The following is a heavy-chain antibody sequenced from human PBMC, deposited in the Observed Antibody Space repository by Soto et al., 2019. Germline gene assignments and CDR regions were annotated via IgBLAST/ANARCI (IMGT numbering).Heavy chain of an antibody. CDR1: GGSISSSSYY. CDR2: IYYSGST. J-gene: IGHJ4*02. Sequence: SETLSLTCTVSGGSISSSSYYWGWIRQPPGKGLEWIGSIYYSGSTYYNPSLKSRVTISVDTSKNQFSLKLSSVTAADTAVYYCARPEDSSVVVDTYYFDYWGQGTLVTVSS. D-gene: IGHD3-22*01. V-gene: IGHV4-39*01. CDR3: ARPEDSSVVVDTYYFDY.